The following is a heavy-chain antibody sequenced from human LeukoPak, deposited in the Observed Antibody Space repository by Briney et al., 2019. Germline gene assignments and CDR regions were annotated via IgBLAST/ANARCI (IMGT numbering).Heavy chain of an antibody. V-gene: IGHV4-39*01. J-gene: IGHJ4*02. CDR3: ARGYSYGPYY. CDR1: GGSISTTNYF. Sequence: SETLSLTCTVSGGSISTTNYFWGCIRQPPGKGLEWIGSIYYSGSTYYIPSLKSRVTMSVDTPKNQFSLKLSSVTAADTAVYYCARGYSYGPYYWGQGTLVTVSS. D-gene: IGHD5-18*01. CDR2: IYYSGST.